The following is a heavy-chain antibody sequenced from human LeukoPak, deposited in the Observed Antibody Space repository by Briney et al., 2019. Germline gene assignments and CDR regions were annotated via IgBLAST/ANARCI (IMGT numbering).Heavy chain of an antibody. J-gene: IGHJ6*03. Sequence: ASVKVSCKASGYTFTSYYMHWVRQAPGQGLEWMGIINPSGGSTSYVQKFQGRVTMTRDMSTSTVYMELSSLRSEDTAVYYCARDKGPGGSGSYLPYYYYYMDVWGKGTTVTVSS. V-gene: IGHV1-46*01. CDR1: GYTFTSYY. CDR3: ARDKGPGGSGSYLPYYYYYMDV. D-gene: IGHD3-10*01. CDR2: INPSGGST.